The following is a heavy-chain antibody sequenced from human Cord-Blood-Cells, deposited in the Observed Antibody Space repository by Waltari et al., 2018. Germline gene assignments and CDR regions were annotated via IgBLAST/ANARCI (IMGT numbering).Heavy chain of an antibody. CDR3: ARDEVSSSWYGTGRFFDY. J-gene: IGHJ4*02. V-gene: IGHV1-18*04. D-gene: IGHD6-13*01. CDR2: ISAYKGNT. CDR1: GYTFTSYG. Sequence: QVQLVQSGAEVKKPGASVKVSCKASGYTFTSYGISWVRQAPGQGLEWMGWISAYKGNTNYAQKRQGRVTMTTDTSTSTAYMELRSLRSDDTAVYYCARDEVSSSWYGTGRFFDYWGQGTLVTVSS.